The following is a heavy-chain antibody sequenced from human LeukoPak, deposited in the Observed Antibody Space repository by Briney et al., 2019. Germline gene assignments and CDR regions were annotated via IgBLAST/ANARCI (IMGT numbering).Heavy chain of an antibody. V-gene: IGHV3-23*01. Sequence: GGSLRLSCAASNFTFSDAWMSWVRQAPEKGLDWVSVISGSAHKIRYADSVKGRFTISRDNSENIVYLQVNNLRAEDTAVYYCARGPNSNWSGLDFWGQGTLLTVSS. CDR2: ISGSAHKI. CDR1: NFTFSDAW. D-gene: IGHD6-6*01. CDR3: ARGPNSNWSGLDF. J-gene: IGHJ4*02.